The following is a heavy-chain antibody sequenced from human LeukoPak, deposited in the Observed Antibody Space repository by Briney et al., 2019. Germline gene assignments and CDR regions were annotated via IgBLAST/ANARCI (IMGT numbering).Heavy chain of an antibody. Sequence: SVKVSCKASGGTFSSYAISWVRQAPGQGLEWMGGIIPIFGTANYAQKFQGRVTITADESTSTAYMELSSLRSEDTAVYYCASGGSGWYNRYYYYYGMDVWGKGTTVTASS. CDR2: IIPIFGTA. CDR3: ASGGSGWYNRYYYYYGMDV. CDR1: GGTFSSYA. D-gene: IGHD6-19*01. J-gene: IGHJ6*04. V-gene: IGHV1-69*01.